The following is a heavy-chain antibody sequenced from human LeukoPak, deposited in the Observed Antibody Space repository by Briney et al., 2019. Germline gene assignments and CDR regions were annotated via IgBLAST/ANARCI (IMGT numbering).Heavy chain of an antibody. CDR2: INTDTGNP. J-gene: IGHJ5*02. CDR3: ARTLFGDQYQLLHNWFDP. D-gene: IGHD2-2*01. Sequence: GASVKVSCKASGYTFTKYAMNWVRQAPGQGLEWMGWINTDTGNPTYAQGFTRRLVFSLDSSASTAYLQISSLKAEDTAVYYCARTLFGDQYQLLHNWFDPWGQGTLVTVSS. V-gene: IGHV7-4-1*02. CDR1: GYTFTKYA.